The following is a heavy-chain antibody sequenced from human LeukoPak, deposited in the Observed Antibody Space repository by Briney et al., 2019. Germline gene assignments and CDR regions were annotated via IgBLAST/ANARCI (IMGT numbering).Heavy chain of an antibody. CDR2: IYYSGST. CDR3: ASTRVAGKNFDY. V-gene: IGHV4-31*03. D-gene: IGHD6-19*01. CDR1: GGSISSGGYY. Sequence: SETLSLTCTVSGGSISSGGYYWSWIRQLPGKGLEWIGYIYYSGSTYYNPSLKSRVTISVDTSKNQFSLKLSSVTAADTAVYYCASTRVAGKNFDYWGQGTLVTVSS. J-gene: IGHJ4*02.